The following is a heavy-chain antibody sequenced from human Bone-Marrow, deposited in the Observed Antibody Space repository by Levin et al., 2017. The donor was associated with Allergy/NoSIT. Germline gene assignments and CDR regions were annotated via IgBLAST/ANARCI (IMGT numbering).Heavy chain of an antibody. CDR1: GFSLSNARMG. V-gene: IGHV2-26*01. D-gene: IGHD3-3*01. Sequence: SGPTLVKPTETLTLTCTVSGFSLSNARMGVSWIRQPPGKALEWLAHIFSNDEKSYSTSLKSRLTISKDTSKSQVVLTMTNMDPVDTATYYCARIRSDFWSGYYHNWFDPWGQGTLVTVSS. J-gene: IGHJ5*02. CDR3: ARIRSDFWSGYYHNWFDP. CDR2: IFSNDEK.